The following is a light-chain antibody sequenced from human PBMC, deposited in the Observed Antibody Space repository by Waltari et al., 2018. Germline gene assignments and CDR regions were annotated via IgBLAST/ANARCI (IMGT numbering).Light chain of an antibody. CDR1: HSLLHSNGYNY. J-gene: IGKJ2*01. CDR2: LGS. V-gene: IGKV2-28*01. CDR3: MQALIAPYT. Sequence: DIVMTQSPLSVPVTPGESASISCRSSHSLLHSNGYNYFDWYLQNPGQSPQLLIYLGSHRASGVPDRFSGSGSGTDFTLKISSVESEDVGVYYCMQALIAPYTFGQGTKLEIK.